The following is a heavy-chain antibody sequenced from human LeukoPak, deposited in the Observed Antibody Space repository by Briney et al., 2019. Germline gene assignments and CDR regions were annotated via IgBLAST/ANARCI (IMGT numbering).Heavy chain of an antibody. CDR3: ASKGSGYCRSTNCQGAFDI. CDR2: INPNSGGT. Sequence: EASVKVSCKASGYTFTDYYMHWVRQAPGQGLEWMGWINPNSGGTNYAQKFQGRVTMTRDTSISTAYMELSRLRSDDTAVYYCASKGSGYCRSTNCQGAFDIWGQGTMVTVSS. CDR1: GYTFTDYY. D-gene: IGHD2-2*01. J-gene: IGHJ3*02. V-gene: IGHV1-2*02.